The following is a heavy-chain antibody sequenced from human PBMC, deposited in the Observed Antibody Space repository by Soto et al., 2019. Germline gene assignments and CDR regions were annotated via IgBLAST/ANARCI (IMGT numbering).Heavy chain of an antibody. CDR2: IYYSGST. Sequence: SETLSLTCTVSGGSISSYYWSWIRQPPGKGLEWIGYIYYSGSTNYNPSLKSRVTISVDTSKNQFSLKLSSVTAADTAVYYCAREEGARIAARRGFDYWGQGTLVTVSS. CDR1: GGSISSYY. CDR3: AREEGARIAARRGFDY. J-gene: IGHJ4*02. D-gene: IGHD6-6*01. V-gene: IGHV4-59*01.